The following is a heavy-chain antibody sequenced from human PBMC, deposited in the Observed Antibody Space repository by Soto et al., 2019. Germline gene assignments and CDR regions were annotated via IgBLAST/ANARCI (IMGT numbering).Heavy chain of an antibody. Sequence: ASETLSLTCTVSGGSISSSSYYWGWIRQPPGKGLEWIGSIYYSGSTYYNPSLKSRVTISVDTSKNQFSLKLSSVTAADTAVYYCARHSSSWHSDYWGQGTLVTVSS. J-gene: IGHJ4*02. D-gene: IGHD6-13*01. CDR2: IYYSGST. V-gene: IGHV4-39*01. CDR3: ARHSSSWHSDY. CDR1: GGSISSSSYY.